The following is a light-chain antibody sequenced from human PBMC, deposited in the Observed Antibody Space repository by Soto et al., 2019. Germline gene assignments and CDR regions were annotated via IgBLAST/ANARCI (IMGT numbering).Light chain of an antibody. J-gene: IGKJ1*01. V-gene: IGKV3-15*01. Sequence: EIVMTQSPATLSVSPGERATLSCRASQSVNSNLAWYQQKPGQAPTLVIYGASTRATGIPARFSGSGSGTEFTLTISSLQSEDFAVYYCQQYKNFWTFSQGTKVEIK. CDR2: GAS. CDR1: QSVNSN. CDR3: QQYKNFWT.